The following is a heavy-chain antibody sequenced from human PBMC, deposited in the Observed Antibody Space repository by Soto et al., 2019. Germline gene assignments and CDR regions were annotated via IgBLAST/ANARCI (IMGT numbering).Heavy chain of an antibody. V-gene: IGHV1-18*01. CDR2: ISGFNGNT. CDR1: GYSFTNYG. J-gene: IGHJ6*03. CDR3: ARDRGVAPPVAGNTHYYYYMDV. Sequence: QDQLVQSGAEVKKPGASVTVSCKASGYSFTNYGITWVRQAPGQGLEWMGWISGFNGNTHYAQKLQGRVTMTTDASRSTAYMVLRSLRSDDTAVYYCARDRGVAPPVAGNTHYYYYMDVWGKGTTVTVSS. D-gene: IGHD6-19*01.